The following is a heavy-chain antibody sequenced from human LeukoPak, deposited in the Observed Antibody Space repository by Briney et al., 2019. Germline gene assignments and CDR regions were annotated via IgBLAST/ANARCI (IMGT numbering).Heavy chain of an antibody. V-gene: IGHV1-8*01. Sequence: ASVKVSCEASGYTFTSYDINWVRQATGQGLEWMGWMNPNSGNTGYAQKFQGRVTMTRNTSISTAYMELSSLRSEDTAVYYCAIKGIAAAGTRGNWFDPWGQGTLVTVSS. CDR3: AIKGIAAAGTRGNWFDP. CDR2: MNPNSGNT. D-gene: IGHD6-13*01. CDR1: GYTFTSYD. J-gene: IGHJ5*02.